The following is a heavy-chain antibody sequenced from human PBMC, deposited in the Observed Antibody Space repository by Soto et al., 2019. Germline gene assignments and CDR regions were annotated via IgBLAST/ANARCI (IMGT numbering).Heavy chain of an antibody. V-gene: IGHV4-59*01. J-gene: IGHJ3*02. CDR1: GGSISSYY. D-gene: IGHD3-16*02. CDR3: ARVWRERLIYIWGSYRPDGDAFDI. CDR2: IYYSGST. Sequence: SETLSLTCTVSGGSISSYYWSWIRQPPGKGLEWIGYIYYSGSTNYNPSLKSRVHISVDTSKNQFSLKLSSVTAWDTAEYYCARVWRERLIYIWGSYRPDGDAFDIWGQGTMVTVSS.